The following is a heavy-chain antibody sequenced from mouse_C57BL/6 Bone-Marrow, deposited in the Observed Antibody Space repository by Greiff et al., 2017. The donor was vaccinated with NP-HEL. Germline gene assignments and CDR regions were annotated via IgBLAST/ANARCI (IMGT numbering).Heavy chain of an antibody. D-gene: IGHD1-1*01. V-gene: IGHV1-55*01. Sequence: VQLQQSGAELVKPGASVKMSCKASGYTFTSYWITWVKQRPGQGLEWIGDIYPGSGSTNYNEKFKSKATLTVDTSSSTAYMQLSSLTSEDSAVYYCAYITTVVDLDIVDYWGQGTSVTVSS. J-gene: IGHJ4*01. CDR2: IYPGSGST. CDR3: AYITTVVDLDIVDY. CDR1: GYTFTSYW.